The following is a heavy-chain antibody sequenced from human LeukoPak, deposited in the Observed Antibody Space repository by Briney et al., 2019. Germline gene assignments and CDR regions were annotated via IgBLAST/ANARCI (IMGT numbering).Heavy chain of an antibody. D-gene: IGHD1-14*01. CDR3: ARDQGVLPGAN. CDR1: GFTFSSYS. CDR2: ISSSSSYI. V-gene: IGHV3-21*01. Sequence: GGSLRLSCAASGFTFSSYSMNWVRQASGKGLEWVSSISSSSSYIYYADSVKGRFTISRDNAKNSLYLQMNSLRAEDTAVYYCARDQGVLPGANWGQGTLVTVSS. J-gene: IGHJ4*02.